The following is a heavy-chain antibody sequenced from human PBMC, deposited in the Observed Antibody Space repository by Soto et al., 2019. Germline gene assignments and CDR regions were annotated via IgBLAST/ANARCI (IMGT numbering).Heavy chain of an antibody. V-gene: IGHV3-7*01. CDR3: ARGPYYYDSSGHAFDI. J-gene: IGHJ3*02. CDR2: INQDGSEK. Sequence: EVQLVESGGGLVQPGGSLRLSCAASGFIFRSYWMSWVRQAPGKGLEWVANINQDGSEKYYVDSVRGRFIISRDNAENSLYLQMNSLRAEDTAVYYCARGPYYYDSSGHAFDIWGQGTMVTVSS. CDR1: GFIFRSYW. D-gene: IGHD3-22*01.